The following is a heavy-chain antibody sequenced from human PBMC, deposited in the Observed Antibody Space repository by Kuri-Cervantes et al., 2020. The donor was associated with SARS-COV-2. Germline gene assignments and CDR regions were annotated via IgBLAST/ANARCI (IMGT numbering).Heavy chain of an antibody. CDR2: IGTAGDP. CDR1: GFTFSSYD. J-gene: IGHJ6*02. V-gene: IGHV3-13*05. D-gene: IGHD2-2*01. Sequence: GESLKISCAASGFTFSSYDMHWVRQATGKGLEWVSAIGTAGDPYYPGSVKGRFTISRENAKNSLYLQMNSLRAEDTAVYYCAREGSSTSLYYYYYYGMDVWGQGTTVTVSS. CDR3: AREGSSTSLYYYYYYGMDV.